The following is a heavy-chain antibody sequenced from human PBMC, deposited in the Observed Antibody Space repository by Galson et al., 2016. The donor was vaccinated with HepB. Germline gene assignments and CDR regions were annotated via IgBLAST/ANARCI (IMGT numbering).Heavy chain of an antibody. J-gene: IGHJ5*01. D-gene: IGHD1-7*01. CDR3: AKGSGAGTNRGCDS. CDR1: GFTFSGHW. CDR2: INSDGGNT. V-gene: IGHV3-74*01. Sequence: SLRLSCAASGFTFSGHWMHWVRQVPGKGPVWVAHINSDGGNTNHANYVKGRFTISRDNAKNTLYLQMSSLSPEDTAVYYCAKGSGAGTNRGCDSWGQGTLVTVSS.